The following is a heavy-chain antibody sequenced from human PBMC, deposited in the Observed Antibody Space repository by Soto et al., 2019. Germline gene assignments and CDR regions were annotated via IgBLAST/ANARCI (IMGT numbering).Heavy chain of an antibody. CDR3: AHRYGGNYYRWYFDS. D-gene: IGHD1-26*01. J-gene: IGHJ4*02. CDR2: ISWKDEK. CDR1: GSSLSTSGAG. V-gene: IGHV2-5*01. Sequence: QITLKESGPTLVKPTQTLTVTCTFSGSSLSTSGAGVGWIRQSPGKAPEWLALISWKDEKRYNPGLKSRLTITKDTSKNQVVLTMTDLDPVDTATYFCAHRYGGNYYRWYFDSWGQGTLVTVSS.